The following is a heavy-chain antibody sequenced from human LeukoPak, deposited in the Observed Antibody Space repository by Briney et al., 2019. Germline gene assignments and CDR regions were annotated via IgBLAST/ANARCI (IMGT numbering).Heavy chain of an antibody. J-gene: IGHJ4*02. CDR1: GYTFTSYY. Sequence: ASVKVSCKASGYTFTSYYMHWVRQAPGQGLEWMGWINPNSGGTNYAQKFQGRVTMTRDTSISTAYMELSRLRSDDTAVYYCAALYNSRRDLDYWGQGTLVTVSS. CDR2: INPNSGGT. CDR3: AALYNSRRDLDY. V-gene: IGHV1-2*02. D-gene: IGHD6-13*01.